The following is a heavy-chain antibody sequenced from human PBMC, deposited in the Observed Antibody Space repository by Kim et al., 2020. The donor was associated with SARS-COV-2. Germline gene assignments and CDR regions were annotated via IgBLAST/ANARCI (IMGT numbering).Heavy chain of an antibody. CDR1: GFTFSSYE. V-gene: IGHV3-48*03. CDR3: ARESSSGSLGNFDY. D-gene: IGHD3-22*01. CDR2: ISSSGRPI. Sequence: GGSLRLSCAASGFTFSSYEMNWVRQAPGKGLEWVSYISSSGRPIYYADSVKGRFTISRDNAKNSLYLQMTSLRAEDTAVYYCARESSSGSLGNFDYWGQGTLVTVSS. J-gene: IGHJ4*02.